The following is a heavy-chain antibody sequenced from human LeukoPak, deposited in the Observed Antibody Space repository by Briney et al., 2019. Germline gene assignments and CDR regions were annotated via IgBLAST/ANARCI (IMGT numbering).Heavy chain of an antibody. J-gene: IGHJ4*02. CDR3: ARELRRFDY. CDR1: GFTVSSNY. CDR2: IKEDGSEK. D-gene: IGHD4-17*01. V-gene: IGHV3-7*01. Sequence: GGSLRLSCAASGFTVSSNYMSWVRQAPGKGLEWVANIKEDGSEKYYVDSVKGRFTISRDNAKNSLYLQMNSLRAEDTAVYYCARELRRFDYWGQGTLVTVSS.